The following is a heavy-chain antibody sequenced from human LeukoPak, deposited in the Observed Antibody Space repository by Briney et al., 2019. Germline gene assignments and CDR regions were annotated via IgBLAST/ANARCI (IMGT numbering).Heavy chain of an antibody. J-gene: IGHJ4*02. CDR2: IHSTRGGT. Sequence: GASVMVSCTASGYTFTDYYMHWVRQAPGQGLEWMEWIHSTRGGTNYAQNFQGRVTMTRDTSISTAYMELTSLTSDDTAVYYCARPSRILRHTYAHWGQGTLVTVSS. V-gene: IGHV1-2*02. CDR3: ARPSRILRHTYAH. D-gene: IGHD2-2*01. CDR1: GYTFTDYY.